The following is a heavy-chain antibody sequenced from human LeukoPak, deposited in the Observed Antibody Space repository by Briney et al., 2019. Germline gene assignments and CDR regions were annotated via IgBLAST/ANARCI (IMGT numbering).Heavy chain of an antibody. CDR3: ATDYGGVSGIGE. CDR1: GYTLTELS. Sequence: GASVKVSCKVSGYTLTELSMHWVRRAPGKGLEWMGGFDPEDGETIYAQKFQGRVTMTEDTSTDTAYMELSSLRSEDTAVYYCATDYGGVSGIGEWGQGTLVTVSS. CDR2: FDPEDGET. J-gene: IGHJ4*02. D-gene: IGHD4-23*01. V-gene: IGHV1-24*01.